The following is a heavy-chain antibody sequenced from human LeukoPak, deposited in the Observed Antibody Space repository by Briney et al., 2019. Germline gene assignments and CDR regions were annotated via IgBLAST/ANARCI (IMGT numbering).Heavy chain of an antibody. V-gene: IGHV1-46*01. CDR2: IKPSGGST. Sequence: ASVKVSCNASGYSFTSYYMHWVRQAPGQGLEWMGIIKPSGGSTSYAQKFQGRVTMTRDMSTSTVYMELSSLRSEDTAVYYCARDAGTFIAAAANWFDPWGQGTLVTVSS. J-gene: IGHJ5*02. D-gene: IGHD6-13*01. CDR1: GYSFTSYY. CDR3: ARDAGTFIAAAANWFDP.